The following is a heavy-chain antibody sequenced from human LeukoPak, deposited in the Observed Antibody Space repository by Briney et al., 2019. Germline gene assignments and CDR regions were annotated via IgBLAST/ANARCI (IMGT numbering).Heavy chain of an antibody. D-gene: IGHD3-9*01. Sequence: SETLSLTCTVSGGSISSSSYYWGWIRQPPGKGLEWIGSIYYSGSTDYNPSLKSRLTISLGMSKNQFSLKLSSVTAADTAVYYCARATHYDLFTDYYFFDYWGQGTLVTVSS. CDR3: ARATHYDLFTDYYFFDY. CDR2: IYYSGST. V-gene: IGHV4-39*07. CDR1: GGSISSSSYY. J-gene: IGHJ4*02.